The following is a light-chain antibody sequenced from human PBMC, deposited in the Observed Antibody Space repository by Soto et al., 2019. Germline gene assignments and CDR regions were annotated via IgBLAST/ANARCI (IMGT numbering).Light chain of an antibody. CDR2: KDN. J-gene: IGLJ2*01. CDR1: SVSIASYR. V-gene: IGLV6-57*04. CDR3: QSYDGNNVL. Sequence: NFMLTQPHSVSESPGKTVTISCTRTSVSIASYRVQWYQQRPGSAPTTVIYKDNQRPSGVPDRFSGSIDSSSNSASLTISGLKTEDEADYYCQSYDGNNVLFGGGTQLTVL.